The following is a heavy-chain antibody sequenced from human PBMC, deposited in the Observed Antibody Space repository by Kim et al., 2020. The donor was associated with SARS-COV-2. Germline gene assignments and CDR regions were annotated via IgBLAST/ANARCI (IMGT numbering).Heavy chain of an antibody. D-gene: IGHD2-2*01. J-gene: IGHJ6*02. Sequence: SETLSLTCTVSGGSITSDRYYWNWIRQPAGKGLEWIGRIYTSGTTNYNPSLKSRVTISVDTSKNQFSLKLSSVTAADTAVYYCARAADYYYFGIDVRGQGTTVTVSS. CDR2: IYTSGTT. V-gene: IGHV4-61*02. CDR3: ARAADYYYFGIDV. CDR1: GGSITSDRYY.